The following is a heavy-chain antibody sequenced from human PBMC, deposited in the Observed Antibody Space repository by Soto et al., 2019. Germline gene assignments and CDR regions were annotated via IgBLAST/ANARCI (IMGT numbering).Heavy chain of an antibody. D-gene: IGHD3-10*01. CDR3: AKSRSRDFDY. Sequence: PGGSLRLSCAASGFTFSSYAMNWVRQAPGKGLEWVSVISGTGGSTYYAESVKGRFTISRDNSNNTLYLQMNSLRAEDTAVYYCAKSRSRDFDYWGQGTLVTVSS. V-gene: IGHV3-23*01. CDR1: GFTFSSYA. CDR2: ISGTGGST. J-gene: IGHJ4*02.